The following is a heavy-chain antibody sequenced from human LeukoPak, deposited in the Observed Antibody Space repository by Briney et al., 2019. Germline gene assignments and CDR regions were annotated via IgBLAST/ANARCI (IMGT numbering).Heavy chain of an antibody. CDR2: INPGGGNT. J-gene: IGHJ3*02. V-gene: IGHV1-46*01. CDR1: GYTFTNSY. CDR3: ARIRDGYNDAYDI. Sequence: ASVKVSCKASGYTFTNSYIHWVRQAPGQGLEWMGLINPGGGNTNYAQNFLGRPTMTRDTSTTTVYMELSSLRSEDTAIYYCARIRDGYNDAYDIWGQGTVVTVPS. D-gene: IGHD5-24*01.